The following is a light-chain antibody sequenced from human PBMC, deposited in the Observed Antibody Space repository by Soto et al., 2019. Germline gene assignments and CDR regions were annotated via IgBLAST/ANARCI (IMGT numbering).Light chain of an antibody. CDR3: QQYGSSPFP. CDR1: QTINSSY. CDR2: GAS. V-gene: IGKV3-20*01. Sequence: EIVLTQSPCTLSLSPGERATLSCLASQTINSSYLAWYPPKPGQAPRLLIYGASSRATGIPDRFSGRGSGTDFTLTISRLAPEDFALYYWQQYGSSPFPFGPGTKVDIK. J-gene: IGKJ3*01.